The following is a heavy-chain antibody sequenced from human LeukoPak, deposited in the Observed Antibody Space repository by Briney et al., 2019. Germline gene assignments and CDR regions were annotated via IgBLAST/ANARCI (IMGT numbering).Heavy chain of an antibody. Sequence: PGGSLRLSCEVSGFSVDGNYMTWVRQVPGRGLEWVALIFSGDSTDYPDSVKGRFTISRDKSKNTLHLQMDSLRPEDTAMYYCARGDVGWELLHYWYFDLWGRGTLVTVSS. D-gene: IGHD1-26*01. CDR3: ARGDVGWELLHYWYFDL. J-gene: IGHJ2*01. CDR2: IFSGDST. CDR1: GFSVDGNY. V-gene: IGHV3-53*01.